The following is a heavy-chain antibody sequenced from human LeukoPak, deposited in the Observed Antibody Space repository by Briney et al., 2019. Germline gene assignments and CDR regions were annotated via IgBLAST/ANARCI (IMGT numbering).Heavy chain of an antibody. D-gene: IGHD6-19*01. CDR3: ARDQSGDSSGLTDY. CDR1: VCSFSSYA. J-gene: IGHJ4*02. CDR2: ISISGTKT. Sequence: GVCLRLSCAASVCSFSSYAMTWVREPPWKGREWVSAISISGTKTYYADSVKGRFTISRDNSKNTLYLQMNSLRAEDTAVYYCARDQSGDSSGLTDYWGQGTLVTVSS. V-gene: IGHV3-23*01.